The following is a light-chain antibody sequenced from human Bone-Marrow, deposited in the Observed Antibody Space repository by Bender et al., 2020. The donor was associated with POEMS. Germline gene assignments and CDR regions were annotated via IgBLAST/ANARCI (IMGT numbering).Light chain of an antibody. V-gene: IGLV1-40*01. CDR2: GDT. Sequence: QPVLTQPPSVSGAPGQTVTISCTGSSSNLGAGYDVHWYQHLPGTAPKLLIYGDTIRPSGVPDRFSGSKSGASASLAITGLQAEDEADYYCCSYAGSYTWVFGGGTILTVL. CDR3: CSYAGSYTWV. J-gene: IGLJ3*02. CDR1: SSNLGAGYD.